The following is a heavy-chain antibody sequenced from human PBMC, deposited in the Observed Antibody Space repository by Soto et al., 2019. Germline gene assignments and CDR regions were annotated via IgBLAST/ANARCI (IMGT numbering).Heavy chain of an antibody. D-gene: IGHD5-12*01. J-gene: IGHJ6*02. CDR2: ISSSGSTI. V-gene: IGHV3-48*03. CDR3: ARWLQFRGMDV. CDR1: GFTFSSYE. Sequence: GGSLRLSCAASGFTFSSYEMNWVRQAPGKGLEWVSYISSSGSTIYYADSVEGRFTISRDNAKNSLYPQMNSLRAEDTAVYYCARWLQFRGMDVWGQGTTVTVSS.